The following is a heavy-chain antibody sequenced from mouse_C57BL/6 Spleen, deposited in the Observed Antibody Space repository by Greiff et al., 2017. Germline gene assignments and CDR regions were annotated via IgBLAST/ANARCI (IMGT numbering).Heavy chain of an antibody. CDR1: GFSFTDYY. J-gene: IGHJ3*01. CDR3: ARYRDLTGFAY. Sequence: EVQGVESGGGLVQPGGSLSLSCAASGFSFTDYYMSWVRQPPGKALEWLGFIRNKANGYTTEYSASVMCRFTISRDNSQSILYLQMNALRAEDSATYYCARYRDLTGFAYWGQGTLVTVSA. V-gene: IGHV7-3*01. CDR2: IRNKANGYTT. D-gene: IGHD4-1*01.